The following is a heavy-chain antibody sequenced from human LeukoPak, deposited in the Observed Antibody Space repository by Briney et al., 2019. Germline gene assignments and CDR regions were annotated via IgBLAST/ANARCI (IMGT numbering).Heavy chain of an antibody. CDR2: IYYSGST. V-gene: IGHV4-30-4*08. Sequence: SETLSLTCTVSGGSISSSSYYWSWIRQPPGKGLEWIGYIYYSGSTYYNPSLKSRVTISVDTSKNQFSLNLRSVTAADTAVYFCARTMDTTLLTSQAFDIWGQGTMVTVSS. D-gene: IGHD5-18*01. CDR3: ARTMDTTLLTSQAFDI. J-gene: IGHJ3*02. CDR1: GGSISSSSYY.